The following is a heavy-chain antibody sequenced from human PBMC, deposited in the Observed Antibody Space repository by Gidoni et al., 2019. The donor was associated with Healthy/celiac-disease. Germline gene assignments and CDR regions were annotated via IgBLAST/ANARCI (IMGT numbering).Heavy chain of an antibody. V-gene: IGHV3-48*01. CDR3: AREGSRGWFDP. D-gene: IGHD3-10*01. Sequence: EVQLVESGGGLVQPGGSLRLSCAASGFTFSSYSMNWVRQAPGKGLEWVSYISSSSSTIYYADSVKGRFTISRDNAKNSLYLQMNSLRAEDTAVYYCAREGSRGWFDPWGQGTLVTVSS. CDR2: ISSSSSTI. J-gene: IGHJ5*02. CDR1: GFTFSSYS.